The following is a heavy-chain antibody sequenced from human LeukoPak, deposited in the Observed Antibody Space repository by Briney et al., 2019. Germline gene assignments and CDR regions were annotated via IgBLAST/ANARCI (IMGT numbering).Heavy chain of an antibody. V-gene: IGHV4-34*01. CDR2: TNHSGST. J-gene: IGHJ6*02. Sequence: KPSETLSLTCAVYGGSFSGYYWSWIRQPPGKGLEWIGETNHSGSTNYNPSLKSRVTISVDTSKNQFSLKLSSVTAADTAVYYCARHIAAADDYYYYGMDFWGQGTTVTVSS. CDR1: GGSFSGYY. CDR3: ARHIAAADDYYYYGMDF. D-gene: IGHD6-13*01.